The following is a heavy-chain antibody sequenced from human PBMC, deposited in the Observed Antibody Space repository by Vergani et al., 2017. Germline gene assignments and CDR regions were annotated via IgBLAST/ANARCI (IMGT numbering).Heavy chain of an antibody. J-gene: IGHJ3*02. CDR2: IYTSGST. CDR1: GGSISSYY. CDR3: ARELVPKMGITMASGAFDI. V-gene: IGHV4-4*07. Sequence: QVQLQESGPGLVKPSETLSLTCTVSGGSISSYYWSWIRQPAGKGLEWIGRIYTSGSTNYNPSLKSRVTISVDTSKNQFSLKLSSVTAADTAVYYCARELVPKMGITMASGAFDIWGQGTMVTVSS. D-gene: IGHD3-10*01.